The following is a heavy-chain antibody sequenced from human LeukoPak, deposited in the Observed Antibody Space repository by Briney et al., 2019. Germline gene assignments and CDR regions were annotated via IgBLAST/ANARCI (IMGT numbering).Heavy chain of an antibody. CDR2: MYDSGST. CDR3: AMSSGWPALFDY. V-gene: IGHV4-59*01. D-gene: IGHD6-25*01. CDR1: GGPIRSYS. Sequence: PSETLSLTCTVSGGPIRSYSWSWIRQPPGRGLEWIGYMYDSGSTNYNPSLKSRVTISVDTSKNQFSLKLHSVTAADTAVYFCAMSSGWPALFDYWGQGTLVSVSS. J-gene: IGHJ4*02.